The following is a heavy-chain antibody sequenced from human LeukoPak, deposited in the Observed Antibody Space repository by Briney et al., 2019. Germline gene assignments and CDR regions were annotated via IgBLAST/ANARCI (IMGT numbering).Heavy chain of an antibody. Sequence: PSQTLSLTCAVSGGSISSGGYSWSWIRQPPGKGLEWIGYIYHSGSTYYNPSLKSRVTISVDRSKNQFSLKLSSVTAADTAVYYCARTTYYYDNWGQGTLVTVSS. CDR2: IYHSGST. J-gene: IGHJ4*02. V-gene: IGHV4-30-2*01. CDR1: GGSISSGGYS. CDR3: ARTTYYYDN. D-gene: IGHD1-1*01.